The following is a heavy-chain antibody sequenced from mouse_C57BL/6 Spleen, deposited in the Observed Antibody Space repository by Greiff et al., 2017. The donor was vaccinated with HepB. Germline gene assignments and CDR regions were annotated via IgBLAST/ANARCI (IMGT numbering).Heavy chain of an antibody. D-gene: IGHD2-4*01. J-gene: IGHJ3*01. CDR3: AREDYDYDVWFAY. V-gene: IGHV5-4*01. Sequence: EVKLQESGGGLVKPGGSLKLSCAASGFTFSSYAMSWVRQTPEKRLEWVATISDGGSYTYYPDNVKGRFTISRDNAKNNLYLQMSHLKSEDTAMYYCAREDYDYDVWFAYWGQGTLVTVSA. CDR1: GFTFSSYA. CDR2: ISDGGSYT.